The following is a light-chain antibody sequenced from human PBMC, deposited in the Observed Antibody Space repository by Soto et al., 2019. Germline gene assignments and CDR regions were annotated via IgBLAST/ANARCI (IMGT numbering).Light chain of an antibody. CDR2: GAS. CDR1: QSVSSY. J-gene: IGKJ2*01. CDR3: QQRTSWPPRYS. V-gene: IGKV3-11*01. Sequence: EIVLTQSPDTLSLSPGERATLSCRASQSVSSYLAWYQQKPGQAPRLLIYGASNRATGIPARFSASGSGTDFTLTISSLEPDDSAFYYCQQRTSWPPRYSFGQGTNLEIK.